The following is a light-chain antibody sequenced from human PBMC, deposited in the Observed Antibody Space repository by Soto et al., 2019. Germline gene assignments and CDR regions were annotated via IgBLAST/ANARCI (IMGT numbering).Light chain of an antibody. J-gene: IGLJ3*02. CDR2: EVS. Sequence: QSVLTQPASVSGSPGQSITISCTGTSSDVGGYNYVSWYQQHPGTAPKLMIYEVSNRPSGVSDRFSDSRSGNTASLTISGLQAEDESDYYCISYTSSSTWVFGGGTKLTVL. CDR1: SSDVGGYNY. V-gene: IGLV2-14*01. CDR3: ISYTSSSTWV.